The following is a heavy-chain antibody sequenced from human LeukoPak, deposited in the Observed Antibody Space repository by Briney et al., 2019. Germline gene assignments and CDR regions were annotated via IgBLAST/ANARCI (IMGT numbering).Heavy chain of an antibody. Sequence: GESLKISCKGSGYSFTSYWISWVRQMPGKGLEWRGRTDPSDSYTNYSPSFQGHVTISADKSISTAYLQWSSLKASDTAMYYCARRGKNYYGSGTYYWGQGTLVTVSS. CDR3: ARRGKNYYGSGTYY. V-gene: IGHV5-10-1*01. J-gene: IGHJ4*02. CDR2: TDPSDSYT. D-gene: IGHD3-10*01. CDR1: GYSFTSYW.